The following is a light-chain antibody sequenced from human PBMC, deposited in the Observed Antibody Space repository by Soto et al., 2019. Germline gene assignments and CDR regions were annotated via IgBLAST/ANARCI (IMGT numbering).Light chain of an antibody. CDR1: QSIRTS. CDR3: QKYNSAPHT. CDR2: DAS. J-gene: IGKJ4*01. Sequence: DIQMTQSPSSLSASVGDRVTITCRTSQSIRTSLNWYQQQPGKAPKVLIYDASSLQSGVPSRFSGSGSGTDFTLTISSLQPEDVATYYCQKYNSAPHTFGGGTKVDIK. V-gene: IGKV1-39*01.